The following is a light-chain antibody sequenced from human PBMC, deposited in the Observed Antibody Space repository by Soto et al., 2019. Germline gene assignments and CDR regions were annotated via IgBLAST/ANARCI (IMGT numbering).Light chain of an antibody. J-gene: IGKJ4*01. V-gene: IGKV3-11*01. CDR2: DAS. CDR3: QQRSNWPLT. CDR1: QSVSSSY. Sequence: EVIRSPGALYLYTGERATLSCRASQSVSSSYLAWYQQKPGQAPRLLIYDASNRATGIPARFSGSGSGTDFTLTISSLEPEDFAVYYCQQRSNWPLTSGGASTV.